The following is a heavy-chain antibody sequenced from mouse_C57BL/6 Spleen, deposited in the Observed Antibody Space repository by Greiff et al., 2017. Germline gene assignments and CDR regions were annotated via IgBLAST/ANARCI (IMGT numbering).Heavy chain of an antibody. Sequence: QVQLQQSGPGLVAPSQSLSITCTVSGFSLTSYAISWVRQPPGKGLEWLGVIWTGGGTNYNSALKSRLSISKDNSKSQVFLKMNSLQTDDTARYYCARSYYGNEGDAMDYWGQGTSVTVSS. J-gene: IGHJ4*01. CDR2: IWTGGGT. CDR1: GFSLTSYA. V-gene: IGHV2-9-1*01. D-gene: IGHD2-10*01. CDR3: ARSYYGNEGDAMDY.